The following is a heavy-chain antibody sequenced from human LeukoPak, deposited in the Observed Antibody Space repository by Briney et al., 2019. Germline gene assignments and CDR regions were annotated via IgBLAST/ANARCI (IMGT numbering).Heavy chain of an antibody. CDR3: ARRASFNSATEYFDY. D-gene: IGHD2/OR15-2a*01. V-gene: IGHV3-23*01. J-gene: IGHJ4*02. CDR1: GFTFSSYA. Sequence: PGGSLRLSCVASGFTFSSYALNWVRQTPGKGLEWVSTISGSGASTYYADAVRGRFTISRDNSRNTLQLQMNSLRAEDTAVYYCARRASFNSATEYFDYWGQGTLVTVSS. CDR2: ISGSGAST.